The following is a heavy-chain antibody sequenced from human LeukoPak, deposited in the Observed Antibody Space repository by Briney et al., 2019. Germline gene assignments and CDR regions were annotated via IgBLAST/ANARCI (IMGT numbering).Heavy chain of an antibody. CDR3: AKFRPDDITVAATGYFDS. Sequence: GAYLRLSCAASGFTFSSDAMSWVRQAPGKGLNWVSNISGSGSATYYADSAKGRFTISRDNSKNTLYLQMNSLRAEDTAVYYCAKFRPDDITVAATGYFDSWGQGTLVTVSS. CDR1: GFTFSSDA. V-gene: IGHV3-23*01. CDR2: ISGSGSAT. J-gene: IGHJ4*02. D-gene: IGHD6-19*01.